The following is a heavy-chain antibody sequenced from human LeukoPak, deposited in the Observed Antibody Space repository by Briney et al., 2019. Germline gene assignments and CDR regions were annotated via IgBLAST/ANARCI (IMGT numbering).Heavy chain of an antibody. V-gene: IGHV4-4*02. CDR3: AREAAATEDYYMDV. CDR2: IYHSGSS. CDR1: GGSISSSNW. Sequence: PSETLSLTCAVSGGSISSSNWSWVRQPPGKGLEWIGPIYHSGSSNYNPSLMSRVTISVDKSKNQFSLKLNSVTAADTAVYYCAREAAATEDYYMDVWGKGAPVTVSS. D-gene: IGHD6-13*01. J-gene: IGHJ6*03.